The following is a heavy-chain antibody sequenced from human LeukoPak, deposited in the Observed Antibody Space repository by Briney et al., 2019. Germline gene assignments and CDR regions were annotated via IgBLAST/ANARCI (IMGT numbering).Heavy chain of an antibody. CDR3: ATEVHILTGYSFDY. CDR1: GYTFTSYY. CDR2: INPTGGST. J-gene: IGHJ4*02. D-gene: IGHD3-9*01. V-gene: IGHV1-46*03. Sequence: ASVKVSCKASGYTFTSYYMHWVRQAPGQGLEWMGLINPTGGSTGYAQKFRGRVTMTEDTSTDTAYMELSSLRSEDTAVYYCATEVHILTGYSFDYWGQGTLVTVSP.